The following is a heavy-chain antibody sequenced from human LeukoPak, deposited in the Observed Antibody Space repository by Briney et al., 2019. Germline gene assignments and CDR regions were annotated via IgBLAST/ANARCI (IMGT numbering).Heavy chain of an antibody. CDR2: IYYSGST. CDR3: ARRYSSGWPYFDY. CDR1: GGSISSNY. V-gene: IGHV4-59*08. Sequence: SETLSLTCSVSGGSISSNYWSWIRQPPGKGLEWIGDIYYSGSTNYNPSLKSRVTISVDTSKNQFSLKLTSVTAADTAVYYCARRYSSGWPYFDYWGQGTLVTVSS. J-gene: IGHJ4*02. D-gene: IGHD6-19*01.